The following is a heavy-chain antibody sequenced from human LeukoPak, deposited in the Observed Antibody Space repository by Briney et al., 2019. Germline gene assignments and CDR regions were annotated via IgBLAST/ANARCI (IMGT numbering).Heavy chain of an antibody. CDR2: INHSGST. J-gene: IGHJ1*01. D-gene: IGHD2-2*01. CDR3: ARAASLGYCSSTSCYAPPGYFQH. V-gene: IGHV4-34*01. CDR1: GGSFSGYY. Sequence: SETLSLTCAVYGGSFSGYYWSWIRQPPGKGLEWIGEINHSGSTNYNPSLKRRVTISVDTSKNQFSLKLSSVTAADTAVYYCARAASLGYCSSTSCYAPPGYFQHWGQGTLVTVSS.